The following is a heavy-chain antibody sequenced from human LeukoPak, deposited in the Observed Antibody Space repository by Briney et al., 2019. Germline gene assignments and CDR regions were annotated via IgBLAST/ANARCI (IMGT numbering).Heavy chain of an antibody. CDR3: APQWKQLPFDY. V-gene: IGHV3-23*01. D-gene: IGHD6-13*01. CDR1: GLTFSGYA. Sequence: GGSLRLSCAASGLTFSGYAMSWVRQAPGKGLEWVSAISGSGGSTYYADSVKGRFTISRDNSKNTLYLQMNSLRAEDTAVYYCAPQWKQLPFDYWGQGTLVTVSS. J-gene: IGHJ4*02. CDR2: ISGSGGST.